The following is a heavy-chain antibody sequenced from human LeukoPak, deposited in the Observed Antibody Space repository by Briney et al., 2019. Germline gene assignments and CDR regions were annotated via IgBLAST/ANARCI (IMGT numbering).Heavy chain of an antibody. CDR1: GFTFSNFD. V-gene: IGHV3-48*04. CDR2: ISSSSSII. D-gene: IGHD7-27*01. CDR3: ARAPWGPHWYFDL. J-gene: IGHJ2*01. Sequence: GGSLRLSCAASGFTFSNFDMNWVRQAPGKGLEWVSYISSSSSIIYYADSVKGRFTISRDNAKNSLDLQMNSLRAEDTAVYYCARAPWGPHWYFDLWGRGTLVTVSS.